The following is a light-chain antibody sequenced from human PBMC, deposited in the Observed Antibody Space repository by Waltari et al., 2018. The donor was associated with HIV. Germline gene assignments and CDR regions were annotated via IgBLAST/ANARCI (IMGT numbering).Light chain of an antibody. J-gene: IGKJ1*01. CDR3: QVYGGSPRWT. CDR2: ASS. V-gene: IGKV3-20*01. CDR1: QTLAQKS. Sequence: VLTQSPATLSVSPGENATLPCRARQTLAQKSLTWYQQRHDQAPRLVLFASSTRATGIPDRFRGSESGTELTLTIRLLEPEDFAIYYCQVYGGSPRWTFGPGTRLELK.